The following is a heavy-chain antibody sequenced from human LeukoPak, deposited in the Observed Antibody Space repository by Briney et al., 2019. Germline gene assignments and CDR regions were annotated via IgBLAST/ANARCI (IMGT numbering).Heavy chain of an antibody. J-gene: IGHJ4*02. CDR3: ARDSMRTYYDFWSGYGADYFDY. Sequence: SGGSLRLSCAASGFTFSSYSMNWVRQAPGKGLEWVSSISSSSSYIYYADSVKGRFTISRDNAKNSLYLQMNSLRAEDTAVYYCARDSMRTYYDFWSGYGADYFDYWGQGTLVTVSS. CDR2: ISSSSSYI. D-gene: IGHD3-3*01. CDR1: GFTFSSYS. V-gene: IGHV3-21*01.